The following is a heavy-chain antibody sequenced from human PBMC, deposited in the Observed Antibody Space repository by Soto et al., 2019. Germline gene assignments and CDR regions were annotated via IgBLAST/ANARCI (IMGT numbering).Heavy chain of an antibody. D-gene: IGHD2-15*01. CDR1: GYTFTSYG. V-gene: IGHV1-18*01. J-gene: IGHJ4*02. CDR3: ARSCSGGSCYFHGEFDY. Sequence: ASVKVSCKASGYTFTSYGISWVRQAPGQGLEWMGWISAYNGNTNYAQKLQGRVTMTTDTSTSTAYMELRSLRSDDTAVYYCARSCSGGSCYFHGEFDYWGQGTLVTVSS. CDR2: ISAYNGNT.